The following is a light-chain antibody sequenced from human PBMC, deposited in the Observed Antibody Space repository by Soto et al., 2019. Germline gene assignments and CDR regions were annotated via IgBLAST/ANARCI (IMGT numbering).Light chain of an antibody. CDR1: SSNIGAGYD. CDR3: QSYDSSLSGYV. V-gene: IGLV1-40*01. Sequence: QLVLTQPPSVSGAPGQRVTISCTGSSSNIGAGYDLHWYQQLPGTAPKLLIYEDNNRPSGVPDRFSGSKSGTSASLAITGLQAEDEADYYSQSYDSSLSGYVFGTGTKLTVL. J-gene: IGLJ1*01. CDR2: EDN.